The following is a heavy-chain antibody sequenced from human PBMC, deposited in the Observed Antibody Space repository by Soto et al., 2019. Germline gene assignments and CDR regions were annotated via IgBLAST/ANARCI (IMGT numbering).Heavy chain of an antibody. J-gene: IGHJ4*02. V-gene: IGHV2-5*02. CDR2: SYWDDDK. Sequence: QITLKESGPPLVKPTQTLTLTCSLSGFSVSSNGARVGWIRQPPGKALEWLALSYWDDDKKYNPSLKSRLTITQDTSENQVVLTVTDVDPADTATYYCVHGTIGSYGHVYFDYWGQGTLVTVSS. D-gene: IGHD5-18*01. CDR3: VHGTIGSYGHVYFDY. CDR1: GFSVSSNGAR.